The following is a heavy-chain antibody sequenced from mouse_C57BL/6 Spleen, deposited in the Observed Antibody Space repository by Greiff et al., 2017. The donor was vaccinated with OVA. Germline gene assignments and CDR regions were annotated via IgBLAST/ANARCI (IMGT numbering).Heavy chain of an antibody. D-gene: IGHD1-1*01. CDR3: ARDVYYYGSFYAMDY. CDR2: IYPGDGDT. Sequence: VKLMESGPELVKPGASVKISCKASGYAFSSSWMNWVKQRPGKGLEWIGRIYPGDGDTNYNGKFKGKATLTADKSSSTAYMQLSSLTSEDSAVYFCARDVYYYGSFYAMDYWGQGTSVTVSS. J-gene: IGHJ4*01. CDR1: GYAFSSSW. V-gene: IGHV1-82*01.